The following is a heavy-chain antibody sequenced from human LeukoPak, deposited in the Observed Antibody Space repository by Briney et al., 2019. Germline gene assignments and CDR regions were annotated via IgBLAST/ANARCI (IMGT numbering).Heavy chain of an antibody. CDR2: IYYSGST. CDR1: GGSISSSSYY. Sequence: SETLSLTCTVSGGSISSSSYYWGWIRQPPGKGLEWIGSIYYSGSTYYNPSLKSRVTISVDTSKNQFSLKLSSVTAADTAVYYCARSLKYHNWFDPWGQGTLVTVSS. D-gene: IGHD2-2*02. CDR3: ARSLKYHNWFDP. V-gene: IGHV4-39*01. J-gene: IGHJ5*02.